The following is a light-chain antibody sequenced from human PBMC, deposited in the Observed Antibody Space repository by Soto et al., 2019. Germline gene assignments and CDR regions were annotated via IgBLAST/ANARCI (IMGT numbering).Light chain of an antibody. J-gene: IGLJ2*01. CDR1: SSDVGGYNY. CDR2: DVS. Sequence: QSALTQPASVSGSPGQSITLSCTGTSSDVGGYNYVSWYQQHPGKAPKLMIYDVSNRPSGVSNRFSGSKSGNTASLTISGLQAEDEADYYCSSYTSSSTLVVFDGGTKLTVL. V-gene: IGLV2-14*01. CDR3: SSYTSSSTLVV.